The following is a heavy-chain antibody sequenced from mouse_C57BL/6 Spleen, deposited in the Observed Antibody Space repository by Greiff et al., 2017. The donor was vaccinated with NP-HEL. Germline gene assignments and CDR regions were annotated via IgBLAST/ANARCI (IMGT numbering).Heavy chain of an antibody. J-gene: IGHJ3*01. D-gene: IGHD2-4*01. Sequence: EVQVVESGGGLVKPGGSLKLSCAASGFTFSSYAMSWVRQTPEKRLEWVATISDGGSYTYYPDNVKGRFTISRDNAKNNLYLQMSHLKSEDTAMYYCARDGDYGWFAYWGQGTLVTVSA. CDR3: ARDGDYGWFAY. CDR1: GFTFSSYA. CDR2: ISDGGSYT. V-gene: IGHV5-4*01.